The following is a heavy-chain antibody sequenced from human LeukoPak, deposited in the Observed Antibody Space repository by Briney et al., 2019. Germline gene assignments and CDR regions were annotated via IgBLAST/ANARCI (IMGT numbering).Heavy chain of an antibody. CDR3: ARGKFRYSYGSRPQNDY. V-gene: IGHV3-21*04. J-gene: IGHJ4*02. CDR1: GFAFNSYT. CDR2: ITSRGTHI. D-gene: IGHD5-18*01. Sequence: PGGSLRLSCAASGFAFNSYTIKWVRQAPGKGLEWVSAITSRGTHIYNADSVKGRFTISRDNPENSAYLQMSSLRAEDTALYHCARGKFRYSYGSRPQNDYWGQGTLVTVSS.